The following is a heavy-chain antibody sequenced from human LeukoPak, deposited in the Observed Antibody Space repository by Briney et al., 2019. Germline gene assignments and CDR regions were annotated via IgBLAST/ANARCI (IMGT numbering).Heavy chain of an antibody. CDR1: GYTFTSYA. V-gene: IGHV1-3*01. J-gene: IGHJ4*02. D-gene: IGHD3-10*01. Sequence: GASVKVSCKASGYTFTSYAMHWVRQAPGQRLEWMGWINAGNGNTKYSQKFQGRVTITRDTSTSTAYMELSSLTSEDTAVYYCGRGSNRGGSDYWGQGTLVTVSS. CDR3: GRGSNRGGSDY. CDR2: INAGNGNT.